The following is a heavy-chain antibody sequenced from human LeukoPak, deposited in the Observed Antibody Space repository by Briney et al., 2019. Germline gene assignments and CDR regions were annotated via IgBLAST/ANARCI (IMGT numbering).Heavy chain of an antibody. CDR1: GGSISSGGYS. D-gene: IGHD6-13*01. CDR3: ARGGAAAVDYFDD. V-gene: IGHV4-30-2*01. Sequence: SETLSLTCAVSGGSISSGGYSWSWIRQPPGKGLEWIGYIYHSGSTYYNPSLKSRVTISVDRSKNQFSLKLSSVTAADTAVYYCARGGAAAVDYFDDWGQGTLVTVSS. CDR2: IYHSGST. J-gene: IGHJ4*02.